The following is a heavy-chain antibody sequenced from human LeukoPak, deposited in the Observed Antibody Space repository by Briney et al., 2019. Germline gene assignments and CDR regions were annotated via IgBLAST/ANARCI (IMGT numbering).Heavy chain of an antibody. V-gene: IGHV3-53*05. Sequence: PGGSLRLSCAASGFTVSSNYMSWVRQAPGKGLEWVSVIYSGGNTYYADSVKGRFTISRDNSKNTLYLQMNSLRAEDTAVYYCAKIIAAAAYYYYYGMDVWGQGTTVTVSS. CDR1: GFTVSSNY. CDR3: AKIIAAAAYYYYYGMDV. J-gene: IGHJ6*02. D-gene: IGHD6-13*01. CDR2: IYSGGNT.